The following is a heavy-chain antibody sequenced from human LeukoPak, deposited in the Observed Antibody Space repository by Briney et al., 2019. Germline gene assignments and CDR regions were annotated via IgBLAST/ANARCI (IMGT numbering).Heavy chain of an antibody. CDR3: GRGRGYCSSTSCHSKDDY. Sequence: SETLSLTCAVYGGSFSGYYWSWIRQPPGKGLEWIGEINHSGSTNYNPSLKSRVTISVDTSKNQFSLKLSSVTAADTAVYYCGRGRGYCSSTSCHSKDDYWGQGTLVTVSS. D-gene: IGHD2-2*01. V-gene: IGHV4-34*01. J-gene: IGHJ4*02. CDR1: GGSFSGYY. CDR2: INHSGST.